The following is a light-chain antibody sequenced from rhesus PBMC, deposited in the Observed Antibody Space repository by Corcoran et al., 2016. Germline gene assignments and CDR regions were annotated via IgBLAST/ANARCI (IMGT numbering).Light chain of an antibody. Sequence: DVVMTQSPLSLPVTPGQPASISCRSSQSLLHSNGNTYLSWFLQKPGQPPRRLNYKVSNRDSGVPDRFSGNGAGTDFTLKIGRVEAEDVGVYYCMQGTRWPYSFGQGTKVGIK. CDR1: QSLLHSNGNTY. J-gene: IGKJ2*01. CDR2: KVS. V-gene: IGKV2-58*03. CDR3: MQGTRWPYS.